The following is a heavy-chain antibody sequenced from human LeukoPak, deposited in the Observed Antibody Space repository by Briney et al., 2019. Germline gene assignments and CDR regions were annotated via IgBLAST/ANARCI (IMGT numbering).Heavy chain of an antibody. J-gene: IGHJ6*02. CDR1: GFTFSSYG. D-gene: IGHD4-17*01. V-gene: IGHV3-33*01. Sequence: SGGSLRLSCAASGFTFSSYGMHWVRQAPGKGLEWVAVIWYDGSNKYYADSVKGRFAISRDNSKNTLYLQMNSLRAEDTAVYYCARENGDYPYYYYYGMDVWGQGTTVTVSS. CDR2: IWYDGSNK. CDR3: ARENGDYPYYYYYGMDV.